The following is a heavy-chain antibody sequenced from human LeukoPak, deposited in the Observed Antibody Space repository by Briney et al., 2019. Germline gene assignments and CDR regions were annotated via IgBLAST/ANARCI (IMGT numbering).Heavy chain of an antibody. J-gene: IGHJ4*02. Sequence: ASVKVSCKASGYTFTGYYMHWVRQAPGQGLEWMGRIIPILGIANYAQKFQGRVTITADKSTSTAYMELSSLRSEDTAVYYCARGDPYYYDSSGYLPDYWGQGTLVTVSS. CDR1: GYTFTGYY. CDR2: IIPILGIA. D-gene: IGHD3-22*01. V-gene: IGHV1-69*04. CDR3: ARGDPYYYDSSGYLPDY.